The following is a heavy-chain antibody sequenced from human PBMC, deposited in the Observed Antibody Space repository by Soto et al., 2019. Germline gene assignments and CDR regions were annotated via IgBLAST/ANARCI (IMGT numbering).Heavy chain of an antibody. V-gene: IGHV4-31*03. Sequence: QVQLQESGPGLVKPSQTLSLTCTVSGGSISSGGYYWNWIRQHPGKGLEWIGYIYYIGSTYYNPSLXSXXTISLDTSKNQFSLTLSSVTAADTAVYYCARSVFPWGQGTLVTVSS. CDR1: GGSISSGGYY. CDR3: ARSVFP. J-gene: IGHJ5*02. CDR2: IYYIGST.